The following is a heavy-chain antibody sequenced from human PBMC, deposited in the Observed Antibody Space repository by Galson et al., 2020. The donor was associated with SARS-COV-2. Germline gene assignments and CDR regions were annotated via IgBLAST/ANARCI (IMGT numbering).Heavy chain of an antibody. V-gene: IGHV3-23*05. J-gene: IGHJ6*03. CDR3: ARSYASGSYWGYLDYRDV. Sequence: GGSLRLSCATSGFTFSNYVMNWVRLTPGKGLEWVSASAIGGRDTSYADSVKGRFTISRDRSTNTPYLQMKSLRAEDTGLYLCARSYASGSYWGYLDYRDVWGNGTTVTVSS. CDR1: GFTFSNYV. CDR2: SAIGGRDT. D-gene: IGHD3-16*01.